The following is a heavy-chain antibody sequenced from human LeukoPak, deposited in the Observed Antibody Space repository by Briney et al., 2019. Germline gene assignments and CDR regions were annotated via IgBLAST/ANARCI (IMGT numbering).Heavy chain of an antibody. D-gene: IGHD6-19*01. CDR2: ISNGATTI. CDR3: ARELSGWYAETGYYYSYMDV. J-gene: IGHJ6*03. Sequence: GGSLRLSCAASGFTFSSYEMNWVRQAPGKGLEWISYISNGATTIYYADSVKGRFTISRDNAKNSLYLQMDSLRADDTALYYCARELSGWYAETGYYYSYMDVWGKGTTVTISS. CDR1: GFTFSSYE. V-gene: IGHV3-48*03.